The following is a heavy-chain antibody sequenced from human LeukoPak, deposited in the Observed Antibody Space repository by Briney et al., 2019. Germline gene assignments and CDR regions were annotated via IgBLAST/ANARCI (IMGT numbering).Heavy chain of an antibody. CDR1: GGSFSGYY. V-gene: IGHV4-59*10. D-gene: IGHD4-11*01. Sequence: PSETLSLTCAVYGGSFSGYYWSWIRQSAGKGLEWIGRIYVTGRTNYNPSLESRVTVSLDTSKNQFSLKLRSVTAADTAVYYCAKGPYTNFFDSWGHGTLVTVSS. CDR2: IYVTGRT. J-gene: IGHJ4*01. CDR3: AKGPYTNFFDS.